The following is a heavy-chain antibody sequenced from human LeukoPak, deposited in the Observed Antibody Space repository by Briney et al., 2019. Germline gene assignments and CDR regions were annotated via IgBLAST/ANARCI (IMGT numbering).Heavy chain of an antibody. D-gene: IGHD3-16*02. CDR3: ARRQIVVIPSFDY. CDR2: IYNSGST. J-gene: IGHJ4*02. CDR1: GGSISSGNYY. V-gene: IGHV4-61*02. Sequence: SETLSLTCTVSGGSISSGNYYWSWIRQPAGKGLEWIGRIYNSGSTNYNPYLKSRVTISADTSKNQFSLKLSSVTAADTAVYYCARRQIVVIPSFDYWGQGTLVTVSS.